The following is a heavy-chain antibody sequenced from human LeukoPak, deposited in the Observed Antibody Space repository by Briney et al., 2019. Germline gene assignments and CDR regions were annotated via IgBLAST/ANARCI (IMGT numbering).Heavy chain of an antibody. CDR3: ARAYSNIRYNCFDP. Sequence: PGGSLRLSCAASGFTFSSYWMNWVRQAPGKGLEWVANIKEDGSEKYYVDSVRGRFTISRDNAKNSLYLQMNSLRADDTAVYYCARAYSNIRYNCFDPWGQGTLVTVSS. D-gene: IGHD6-13*01. V-gene: IGHV3-7*04. CDR2: IKEDGSEK. J-gene: IGHJ5*02. CDR1: GFTFSSYW.